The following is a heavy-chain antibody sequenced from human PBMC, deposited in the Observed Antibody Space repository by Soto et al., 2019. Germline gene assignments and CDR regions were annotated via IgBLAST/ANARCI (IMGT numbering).Heavy chain of an antibody. CDR2: FYHSGNS. Sequence: SETLSLTCSVSGGSIRSYYWSWIRQSPEKGLEWIGYFYHSGNSNYNPSLKSRVTISVDTSKNQLSLSLRSVTAADTAVYFCARISSVDPYGYVNGGLDVWDQGTTVTVSS. CDR3: ARISSVDPYGYVNGGLDV. CDR1: GGSIRSYY. J-gene: IGHJ6*02. D-gene: IGHD5-18*01. V-gene: IGHV4-59*01.